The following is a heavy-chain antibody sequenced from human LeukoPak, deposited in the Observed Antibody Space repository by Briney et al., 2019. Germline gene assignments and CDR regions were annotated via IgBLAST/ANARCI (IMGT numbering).Heavy chain of an antibody. Sequence: SETLSLTCAVYGGSFSGYYWSWIRQPPGKGLEWIGEINHSGSTNYNPSLKSRVTISVDTSKNQFSLKLSSVTAADTAVYYCARGPYGSGSYWGQGTLVTVSS. CDR3: ARGPYGSGSY. J-gene: IGHJ4*02. V-gene: IGHV4-34*01. D-gene: IGHD3-10*01. CDR2: INHSGST. CDR1: GGSFSGYY.